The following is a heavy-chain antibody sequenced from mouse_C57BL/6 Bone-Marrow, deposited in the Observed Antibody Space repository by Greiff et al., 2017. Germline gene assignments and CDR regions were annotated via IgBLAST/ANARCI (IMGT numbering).Heavy chain of an antibody. V-gene: IGHV1-19*01. CDR1: GYTFTDYY. CDR2: INPYNGGT. J-gene: IGHJ2*01. CDR3: ASQYYGSS. D-gene: IGHD1-1*01. Sequence: VQLKESGPVLVKPGASVKMSCKASGYTFTDYYMNWVKQSHGKSLEWIGVINPYNGGTSYNQKFKGKATLTVDKSSSTAYMELNSLTSEDSAVYYYASQYYGSSWGQGTTLTVSS.